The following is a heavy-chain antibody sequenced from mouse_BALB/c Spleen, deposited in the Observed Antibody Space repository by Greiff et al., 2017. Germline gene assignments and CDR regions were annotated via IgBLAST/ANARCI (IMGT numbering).Heavy chain of an antibody. V-gene: IGHV1-20*02. CDR1: GYSFTGYF. D-gene: IGHD1-1*01. CDR2: INPYNGDT. J-gene: IGHJ4*01. Sequence: EVQLQQSGPELVKPGASVKISCKASGYSFTGYFMNWVMQSHGKSLEWIGRINPYNGDTFYNQKFKGKATLTVDKSSSTAHMELRSLASEDSAVYYCARNYGSDAMDYWGQGTSVTVSS. CDR3: ARNYGSDAMDY.